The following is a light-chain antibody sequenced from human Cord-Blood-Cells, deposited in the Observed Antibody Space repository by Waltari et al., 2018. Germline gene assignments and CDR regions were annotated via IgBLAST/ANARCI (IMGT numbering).Light chain of an antibody. Sequence: QSALTQPRSVSGSPGQSVTISCTGTSSDVGGYNYVSLYQQHPGKAPKLMIYDVSKRPSGVPDRFSGSKSGNTASLTISGLQAEDEADYYCCSYAGSFWVFGGGTKLTVL. CDR3: CSYAGSFWV. J-gene: IGLJ3*02. CDR1: SSDVGGYNY. CDR2: DVS. V-gene: IGLV2-11*01.